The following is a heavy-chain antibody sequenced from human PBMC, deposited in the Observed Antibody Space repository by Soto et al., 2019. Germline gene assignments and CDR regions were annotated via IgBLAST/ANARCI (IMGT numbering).Heavy chain of an antibody. CDR2: INHSGTT. CDR3: ERIRSFDH. J-gene: IGHJ5*02. D-gene: IGHD2-15*01. CDR1: GGSFSGYQ. Sequence: PSESLSLTWGVYGGSFSGYQWNWIRQSPGQGLEWIGEINHSGTTKYNPSLESRINLSVDTSKKQFSLKMFSVTAADTAIYYCERIRSFDHWGQETQV. V-gene: IGHV4-34*01.